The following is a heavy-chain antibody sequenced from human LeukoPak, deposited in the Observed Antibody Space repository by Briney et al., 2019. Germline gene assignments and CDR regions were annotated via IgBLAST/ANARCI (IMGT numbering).Heavy chain of an antibody. Sequence: SETLSLTCTVSGGSISSSSYYWGWIRQPPGKGLDWIGNVYYSGSTYFNPSLKSRVTISVDTSKNQFSLKLSAVTAADTAVYFCARGFRGASFDYWGQGTLVTVSS. V-gene: IGHV4-39*02. J-gene: IGHJ4*02. CDR2: VYYSGST. CDR1: GGSISSSSYY. D-gene: IGHD1-26*01. CDR3: ARGFRGASFDY.